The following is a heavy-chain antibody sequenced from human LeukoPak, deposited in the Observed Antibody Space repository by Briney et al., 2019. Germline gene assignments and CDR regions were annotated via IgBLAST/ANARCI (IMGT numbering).Heavy chain of an antibody. V-gene: IGHV3-21*01. CDR2: ISSSSSYI. D-gene: IGHD6-19*01. CDR3: ARYSSGWISYYYMDV. CDR1: GFTFSSYS. J-gene: IGHJ6*03. Sequence: PGGSLRLSCAASGFTFSSYSMNWVRQAPGKGLEWVSSISSSSSYIYYADSVKGRFTISRDNAKNTLYLQMNSLRAEDTAVYYCARYSSGWISYYYMDVWGKGTTVTVSS.